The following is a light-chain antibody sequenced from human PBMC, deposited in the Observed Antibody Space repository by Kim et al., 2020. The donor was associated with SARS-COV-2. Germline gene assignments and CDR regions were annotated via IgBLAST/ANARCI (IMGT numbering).Light chain of an antibody. CDR1: SSDFGGYNY. V-gene: IGLV2-8*01. CDR2: EVS. CDR3: TSYAGSNNLGV. J-gene: IGLJ1*01. Sequence: QSVTISCTGTSSDFGGYNYVSWYQQHPGKAPKVMIYEVSKRPSGVPDRFSGSKSGNTASLTVSGLQAEDEADYYCTSYAGSNNLGVFGTGTKVTVL.